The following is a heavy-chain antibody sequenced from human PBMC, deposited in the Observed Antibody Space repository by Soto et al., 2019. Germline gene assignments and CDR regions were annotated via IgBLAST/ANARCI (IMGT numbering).Heavy chain of an antibody. Sequence: QVQLVQSGAEVKKPGSSVKVSCKASGGTFSSYAISWVRQAPGQGLEWMGGIIPIFGTANYAQKFQGRVTITADKTTRTAYMELSSLRSADTAVSYCVAGYDFWSCCFDPWGQGTLVTFYS. CDR1: GGTFSSYA. CDR3: VAGYDFWSCCFDP. V-gene: IGHV1-69*06. J-gene: IGHJ5*02. D-gene: IGHD3-3*01. CDR2: IIPIFGTA.